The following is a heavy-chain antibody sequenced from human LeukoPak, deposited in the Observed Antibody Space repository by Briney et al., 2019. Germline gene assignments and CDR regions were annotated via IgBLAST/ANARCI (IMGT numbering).Heavy chain of an antibody. CDR2: ISPDGSTT. J-gene: IGHJ3*02. CDR1: GFTFSRYW. V-gene: IGHV3-74*03. D-gene: IGHD2-21*01. CDR3: AKAFREYSSSSYSAFDT. Sequence: PGGSLRLSCAASGFTFSRYWMHWVRQAPGKGLMWVSRISPDGSTTLYADSVKGRFTISRDTSKNMLYLQMNSLRAEDTAVHYCAKAFREYSSSSYSAFDTWGQGTMVIVSS.